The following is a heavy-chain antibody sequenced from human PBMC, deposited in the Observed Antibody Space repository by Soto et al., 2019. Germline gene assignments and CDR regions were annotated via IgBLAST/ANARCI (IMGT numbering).Heavy chain of an antibody. V-gene: IGHV4-34*01. CDR3: ARWGCGELPNYHYYYLDV. CDR1: GGSFSGYY. D-gene: IGHD1-7*01. CDR2: INHSGNT. Sequence: SETLSLTCAVYGGSFSGYYWSWIRQPPGKGLEWIGEINHSGNTNYNPSLKSRVTISVDMSKNLFSLKLSSVTAADTAVYYCARWGCGELPNYHYYYLDVWGQGTMVTVSS. J-gene: IGHJ6*03.